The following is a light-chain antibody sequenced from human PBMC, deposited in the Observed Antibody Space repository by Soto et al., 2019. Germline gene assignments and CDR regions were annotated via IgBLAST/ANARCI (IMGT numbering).Light chain of an antibody. CDR1: QSVSTN. CDR3: QQYNYRPPYT. J-gene: IGKJ2*01. V-gene: IGKV3-15*01. Sequence: ETVMTQSPATLSMSPGERVTLSCRASQSVSTNVAWYQQKPGQAPRLLIYGASTRATGIPPRFSGSGYATEFTLTISSLQTEDFAAYYCQQYNYRPPYTFGQGTKLEMK. CDR2: GAS.